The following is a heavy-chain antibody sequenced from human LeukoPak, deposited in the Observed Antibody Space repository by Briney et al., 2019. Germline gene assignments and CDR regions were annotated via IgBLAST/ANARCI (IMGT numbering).Heavy chain of an antibody. V-gene: IGHV3-11*06. CDR1: GFTFSDYY. CDR3: ARGNSVAGTDISY. D-gene: IGHD6-19*01. J-gene: IGHJ4*02. CDR2: ISGSSSYT. Sequence: GGSLRLSCAASGFTFSDYYMSWIRQAPGKGLEWISYISGSSSYTNYADSVKGRFTMSRDNAKNSLYLQMNSLSAEDTAVYYCARGNSVAGTDISYWGQGTLVTVSS.